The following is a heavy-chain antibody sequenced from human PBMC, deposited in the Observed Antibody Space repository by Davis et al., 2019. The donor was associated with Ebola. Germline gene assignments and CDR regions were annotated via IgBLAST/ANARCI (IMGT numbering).Heavy chain of an antibody. D-gene: IGHD4-23*01. CDR2: IKSDGSSI. CDR1: GFTFSGYW. Sequence: GESLKISCAGSGFTFSGYWMHWVRQAAGKGLVWVSRIKSDGSSISYADSVKGRFTISRDNAKNTLYLQMNSLRVEDTAVYYCTRVIDGDYGGNWGQGTLVTVSS. V-gene: IGHV3-74*01. CDR3: TRVIDGDYGGN. J-gene: IGHJ4*02.